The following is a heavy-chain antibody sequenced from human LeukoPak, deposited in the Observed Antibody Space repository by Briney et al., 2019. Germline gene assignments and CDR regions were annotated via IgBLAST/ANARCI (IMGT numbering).Heavy chain of an antibody. Sequence: GESLKISCKGSGYSFTSYWIGWVRQMPGKGLEWMGIIYPGDSDTRYSPSFQGQVTISADKSISTAYLQWSSLKASDTAMYYCARSSPSTVYDYVWGSYRIDAFDIWGQGTMVTVSS. D-gene: IGHD3-16*01. CDR2: IYPGDSDT. V-gene: IGHV5-51*01. J-gene: IGHJ3*02. CDR1: GYSFTSYW. CDR3: ARSSPSTVYDYVWGSYRIDAFDI.